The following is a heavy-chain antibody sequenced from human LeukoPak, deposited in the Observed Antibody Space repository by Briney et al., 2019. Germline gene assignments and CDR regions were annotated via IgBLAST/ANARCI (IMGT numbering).Heavy chain of an antibody. CDR2: ISGSGGST. CDR1: GFTVSSNS. D-gene: IGHD6-13*01. Sequence: PGGSPRLSCTVSGFTVSSNSMSWVRQAPGKGLEWVSAISGSGGSTYYADSVKGRFTISRDNSKNTLYLQMNSLRAEDTAVYYCAKSFGPVIAAAGTGADWGQGTLVTVSS. V-gene: IGHV3-23*01. CDR3: AKSFGPVIAAAGTGAD. J-gene: IGHJ4*02.